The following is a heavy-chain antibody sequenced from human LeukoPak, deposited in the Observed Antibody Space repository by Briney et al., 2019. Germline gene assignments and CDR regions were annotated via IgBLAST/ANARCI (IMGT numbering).Heavy chain of an antibody. V-gene: IGHV1-2*02. D-gene: IGHD2-8*01. CDR2: INPNSGGT. CDR1: GYTFTGYY. CDR3: ASPNNSFDI. J-gene: IGHJ3*02. Sequence: GASVKLSCKASGYTFTGYYMNRVRQAPGQGLEWMGWINPNSGGTNYAQKFQGRVTMTRDTSISTAYMERSRLRSDDTAGYCCASPNNSFDIGGQGTMVTVSA.